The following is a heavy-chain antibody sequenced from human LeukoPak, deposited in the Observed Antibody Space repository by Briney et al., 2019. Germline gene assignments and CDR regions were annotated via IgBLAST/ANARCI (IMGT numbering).Heavy chain of an antibody. V-gene: IGHV3-30*04. J-gene: IGHJ4*02. CDR1: GFTFSSYA. CDR3: ARDPRQYSSDLQPLFDY. D-gene: IGHD6-19*01. Sequence: GGSLRLSCAASGFTFSSYAMHWVRQAPGKGLEWVAVISYDGSNKYYADSVKGRFTISRDNSKNTLYLQMNSLRAEDTAVYYCARDPRQYSSDLQPLFDYWGQGTLVTVSS. CDR2: ISYDGSNK.